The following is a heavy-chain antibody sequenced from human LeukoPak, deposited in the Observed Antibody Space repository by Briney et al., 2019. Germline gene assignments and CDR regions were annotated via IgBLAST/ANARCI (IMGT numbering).Heavy chain of an antibody. D-gene: IGHD3-3*01. V-gene: IGHV3-23*01. CDR1: GFTFSSYA. CDR2: ISGSGGST. Sequence: PGGSLRLSCAASGFTFSSYAMSWVRQAPGKGLEWVSAISGSGGSTYYADSVKGRFTISRDNAKNSLYLQMNSLRAEDTALYYCARDGTVLRFLEWLKGRGYFDLWGRGTLVTVSS. CDR3: ARDGTVLRFLEWLKGRGYFDL. J-gene: IGHJ2*01.